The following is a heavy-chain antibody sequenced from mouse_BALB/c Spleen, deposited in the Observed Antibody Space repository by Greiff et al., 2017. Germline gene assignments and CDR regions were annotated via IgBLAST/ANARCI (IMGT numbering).Heavy chain of an antibody. CDR1: GYTFTSYW. V-gene: IGHV1-69*02. J-gene: IGHJ4*01. Sequence: QVQLQQPGAELVKPGAPVKLSCKASGYTFTSYWMNWVKQRPGRGLEWIGRIDPSDSETHYNQKFKDKATLTVDKSSSTAYIQLSSLTSEDSAVYYCAREITTAGRYAMDYWGQGTSVTVSS. D-gene: IGHD1-2*01. CDR3: AREITTAGRYAMDY. CDR2: IDPSDSET.